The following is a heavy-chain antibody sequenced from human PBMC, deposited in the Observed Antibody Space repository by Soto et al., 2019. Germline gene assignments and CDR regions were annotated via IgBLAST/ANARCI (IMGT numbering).Heavy chain of an antibody. Sequence: PSETLSLTCAVYCGSFSGYYWSWIRQPPGKGLEWIGEINHSGSTNYNPSLKSRVTISLDTSKNQFSLKLSSVTAADTAVYYCARAGQYDFWSGYLLTYDYWGQGTLVTVSS. J-gene: IGHJ4*02. D-gene: IGHD3-3*01. CDR1: CGSFSGYY. CDR2: INHSGST. CDR3: ARAGQYDFWSGYLLTYDY. V-gene: IGHV4-34*01.